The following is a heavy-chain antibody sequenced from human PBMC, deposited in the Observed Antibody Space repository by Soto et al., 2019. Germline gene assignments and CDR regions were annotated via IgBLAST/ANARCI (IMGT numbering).Heavy chain of an antibody. Sequence: EVQLVESGGGLVKPGGSLRLSCAASGFTFSSYSMNWVRQAPGKGLEWVSSISSSSSYIYYADSVKGRFTISRDNAKNSLYLQMNSLRAEDTAVYYCARDYVVVVPAASHMGGMDAWGQGTTVTVSS. CDR3: ARDYVVVVPAASHMGGMDA. CDR1: GFTFSSYS. J-gene: IGHJ6*02. D-gene: IGHD2-2*01. V-gene: IGHV3-21*01. CDR2: ISSSSSYI.